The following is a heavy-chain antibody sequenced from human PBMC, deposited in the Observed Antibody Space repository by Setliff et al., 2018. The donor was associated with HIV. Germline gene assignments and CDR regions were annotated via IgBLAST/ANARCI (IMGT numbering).Heavy chain of an antibody. CDR3: ARGLGEMGTKIGNYFDY. Sequence: SETLSLTCAVSGYSISSGYYWGWIRQPPGKGLEWIGEINHSGTTNYNASLNRRVTISVDTSKNQFSLKLGSVTAADTAMYYCARGLGEMGTKIGNYFDYWGQGTLVTVSS. CDR1: GYSISSGYY. J-gene: IGHJ4*02. D-gene: IGHD1-1*01. CDR2: INHSGTT. V-gene: IGHV4-38-2*01.